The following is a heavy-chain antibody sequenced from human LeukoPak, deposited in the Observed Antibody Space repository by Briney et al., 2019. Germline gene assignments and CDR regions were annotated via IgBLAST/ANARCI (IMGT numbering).Heavy chain of an antibody. D-gene: IGHD5-18*01. Sequence: SETLSLTCTVSGGSISSYYWSWIRQPPGKGLEWIGYIYYSGSTNYNPSLKSRVTISVDTSKNQFSLKLSSVTAADTAVYYCVRLRGYSYGSFDYWGQGTLVTVSS. CDR1: GGSISSYY. CDR2: IYYSGST. V-gene: IGHV4-59*01. CDR3: VRLRGYSYGSFDY. J-gene: IGHJ4*02.